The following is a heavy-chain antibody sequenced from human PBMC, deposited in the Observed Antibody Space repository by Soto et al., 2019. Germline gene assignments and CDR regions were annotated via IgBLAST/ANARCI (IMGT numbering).Heavy chain of an antibody. CDR3: TRILWSSRRDALDI. J-gene: IGHJ3*02. D-gene: IGHD2-21*01. CDR1: GFTFRNYA. Sequence: GGSLRLSCIASGFTFRNYAMAWVRQAPGEDLEWVSAIGTSGTPTLYADSVKSRFSISRDDSRNTVSLQMNSLGVEDTATYYCTRILWSSRRDALDIWGQGTMVTVSS. CDR2: IGTSGTPT. V-gene: IGHV3-23*01.